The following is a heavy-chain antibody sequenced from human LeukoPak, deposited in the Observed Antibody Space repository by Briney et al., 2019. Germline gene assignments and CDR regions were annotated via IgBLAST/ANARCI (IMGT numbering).Heavy chain of an antibody. V-gene: IGHV4-39*07. J-gene: IGHJ4*02. CDR1: GGSISTTTNS. CDR2: IYYGGSP. CDR3: ARVRDGYNLRGAYYFDY. D-gene: IGHD5-24*01. Sequence: PSETLSLTCNVSGGSISTTTNSWGWAWIRQRPTKGLEWIGSIYYGGSPYYTSSLKSRVTISVDTSKNQFSLKLSSVTAADTAVYYCARVRDGYNLRGAYYFDYWGQGTLVTVSS.